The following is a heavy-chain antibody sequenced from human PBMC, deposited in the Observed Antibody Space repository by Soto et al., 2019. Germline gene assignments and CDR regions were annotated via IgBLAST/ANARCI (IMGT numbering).Heavy chain of an antibody. J-gene: IGHJ6*03. V-gene: IGHV4-34*01. CDR2: INHSGST. D-gene: IGHD5-12*01. Sequence: QVQLQQWGAGLLKPSETLSLTCAVYGGSFSGYYWSWIRQPPGKGLEWIGEINHSGSTNYDPSLKSRVTISVDTSKNQFSLKLSSVTAADTAVYYCARAQYSGYLKPFYYYYYMDVWGKGTTVTVSS. CDR3: ARAQYSGYLKPFYYYYYMDV. CDR1: GGSFSGYY.